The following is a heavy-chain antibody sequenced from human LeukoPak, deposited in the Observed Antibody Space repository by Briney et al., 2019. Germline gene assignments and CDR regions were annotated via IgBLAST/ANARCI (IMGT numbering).Heavy chain of an antibody. CDR3: ASRSSGYSSGWLVFDY. CDR2: IYYSGST. D-gene: IGHD6-19*01. Sequence: PSEILSLTCSVSGGSISNSGYYWGWIRQPPGKGLEWIGSIYYSGSTYYNPSLKSRVTISVDTSKNQFSLKLSSVTAADTAVYYCASRSSGYSSGWLVFDYWGQGTLVTVSS. CDR1: GGSISNSGYY. J-gene: IGHJ4*02. V-gene: IGHV4-39*01.